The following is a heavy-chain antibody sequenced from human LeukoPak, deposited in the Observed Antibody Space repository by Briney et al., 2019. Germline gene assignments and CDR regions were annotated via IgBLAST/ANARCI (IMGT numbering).Heavy chain of an antibody. D-gene: IGHD2-2*02. J-gene: IGHJ4*02. Sequence: GGSLRLSCAPSGFTFSTYAMSWDRQAPGKGLEWVSGFSGGDGSTSYADSVKGRFTISRDNSKNTLYLQMNSLRAEDTAVYYCAKGKVVPATIYDYWGQGTLVTVSS. V-gene: IGHV3-23*01. CDR1: GFTFSTYA. CDR3: AKGKVVPATIYDY. CDR2: FSGGDGST.